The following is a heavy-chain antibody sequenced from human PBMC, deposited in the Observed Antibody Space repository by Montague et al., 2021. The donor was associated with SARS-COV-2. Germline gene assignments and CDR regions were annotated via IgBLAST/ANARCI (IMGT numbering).Heavy chain of an antibody. V-gene: IGHV4-34*01. J-gene: IGHJ4*02. CDR3: GRGRQHINMVVVVVTGGEYYFDF. D-gene: IGHD3-22*01. Sequence: SETLSLTCAVYDGSFSDYSWTWIRQPPGKGLEWIGEINHRGSTNYNPSLKSRVTISVDTSKNQFSLKMTSVTAADTAVYYCGRGRQHINMVVVVVTGGEYYFDFWGQGTLVAVSS. CDR2: INHRGST. CDR1: DGSFSDYS.